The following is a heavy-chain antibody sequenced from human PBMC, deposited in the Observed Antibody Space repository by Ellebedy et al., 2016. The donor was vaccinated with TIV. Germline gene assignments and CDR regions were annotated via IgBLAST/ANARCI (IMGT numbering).Heavy chain of an antibody. CDR3: ARDVAAAAFGWFDP. J-gene: IGHJ5*02. Sequence: ASVKVSXXASGYTFTSYYMHWVRQAPGQGLEWMGWIHPNSGGTNYAQKFQGWVTMTRDTSISTAYMELSRLRSDDTAVYYCARDVAAAAFGWFDPWGQGTLVTVSS. V-gene: IGHV1-2*04. D-gene: IGHD6-13*01. CDR1: GYTFTSYY. CDR2: IHPNSGGT.